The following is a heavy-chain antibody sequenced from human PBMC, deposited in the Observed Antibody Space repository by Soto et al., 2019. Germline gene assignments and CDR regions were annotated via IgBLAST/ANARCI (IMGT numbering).Heavy chain of an antibody. V-gene: IGHV4-30-2*01. Sequence: LSLTGAVHGGSLSSGGSSWRWIRQPPGKGLEWIGYIYHSGSTYYNPSLKSRVTISVDRSKNQFSLKLSSVTAADTAVYYCAAGGGLPRYYWGQGTLVTVS. CDR3: AAGGGLPRYY. CDR2: IYHSGST. D-gene: IGHD5-12*01. J-gene: IGHJ4*02. CDR1: GGSLSSGGSS.